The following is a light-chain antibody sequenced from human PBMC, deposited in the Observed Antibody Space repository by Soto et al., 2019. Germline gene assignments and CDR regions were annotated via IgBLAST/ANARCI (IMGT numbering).Light chain of an antibody. CDR3: QSYDMSLNNYV. V-gene: IGLV1-40*01. CDR2: GGN. Sequence: QSALTQPPSVSGAPGQTVTISCTGSSSDIGAPYYVHWYQHLPGTAPKLLIYGGNNRPSGVPDRFSGSSSGTSASLDITALQAEDEAAYFCQSYDMSLNNYVFGTGTKVTVL. J-gene: IGLJ1*01. CDR1: SSDIGAPYY.